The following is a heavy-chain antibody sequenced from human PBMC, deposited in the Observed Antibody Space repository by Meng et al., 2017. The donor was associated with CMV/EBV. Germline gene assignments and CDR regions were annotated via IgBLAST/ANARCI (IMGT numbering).Heavy chain of an antibody. J-gene: IGHJ3*02. V-gene: IGHV3-23*01. D-gene: IGHD6-6*01. Sequence: GESLKISCAASGFTFSSYAMSWVRQAPGKGLEWVSAICGSGGSTYYADSVKGRFTISRDNSKNTLYLQMNSLRAEDTAVYYCAKEGSSSLGGAFDIWGQGTMVTVSS. CDR3: AKEGSSSLGGAFDI. CDR1: GFTFSSYA. CDR2: ICGSGGST.